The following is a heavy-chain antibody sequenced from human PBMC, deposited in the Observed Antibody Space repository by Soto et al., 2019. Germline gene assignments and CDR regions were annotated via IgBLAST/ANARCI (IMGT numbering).Heavy chain of an antibody. Sequence: SETLSLTCAVYGGSFSGYYWSWIRQPPGKGLEWIGEINHSGSTNYNPSLKSRVTISVDTSKNQFSLKLSSVTAADTAVYYCARGPRITIFGVVRSNWFDPCGQGALVTVSS. V-gene: IGHV4-34*01. CDR2: INHSGST. D-gene: IGHD3-3*01. CDR3: ARGPRITIFGVVRSNWFDP. J-gene: IGHJ5*02. CDR1: GGSFSGYY.